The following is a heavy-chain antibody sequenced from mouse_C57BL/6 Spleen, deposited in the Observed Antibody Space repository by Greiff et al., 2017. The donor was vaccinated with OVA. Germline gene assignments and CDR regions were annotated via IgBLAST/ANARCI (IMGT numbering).Heavy chain of an antibody. D-gene: IGHD1-1*01. CDR1: GFNIKDDY. CDR2: IDPENGDT. V-gene: IGHV14-4*01. J-gene: IGHJ2*01. CDR3: CYGSRLDY. Sequence: EVQLQQSGAELVRPGASVKLSCTASGFNIKDDYMHWVKQRPEQGLEWIGWIDPENGDTEYASKFQGKATITADTSSNTAYLQRSSLTSEDTAVYYCCYGSRLDYWGQGTTLTVSS.